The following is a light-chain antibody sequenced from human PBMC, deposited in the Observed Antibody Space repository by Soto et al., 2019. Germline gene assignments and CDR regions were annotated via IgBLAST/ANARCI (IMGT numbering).Light chain of an antibody. J-gene: IGKJ5*01. V-gene: IGKV1-5*03. CDR1: QSISSW. Sequence: DIPMTQSPSTLSASVGDRVTITCRASQSISSWLAWYQQQPGKAPKLLIYKASSLESGVPSRFSGSGSGTEFTLTISSLQPDDFATYYCQHYNSYSITFGQGTRLEIK. CDR3: QHYNSYSIT. CDR2: KAS.